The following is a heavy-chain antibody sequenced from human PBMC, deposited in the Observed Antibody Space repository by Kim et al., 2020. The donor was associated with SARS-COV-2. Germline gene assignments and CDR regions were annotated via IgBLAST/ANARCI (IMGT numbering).Heavy chain of an antibody. D-gene: IGHD6-19*01. CDR2: ISGSGGNT. J-gene: IGHJ4*02. CDR3: AKDRAAGVAGADY. Sequence: GVSLRLSCAASGFTFSSYAMTWVRQAPGKGLEWVSAISGSGGNTYYADSVKGWFTISRDNSKNTLHLQMNSLRAGDTAIYYCAKDRAAGVAGADYWGQGTLVTVSS. CDR1: GFTFSSYA. V-gene: IGHV3-23*01.